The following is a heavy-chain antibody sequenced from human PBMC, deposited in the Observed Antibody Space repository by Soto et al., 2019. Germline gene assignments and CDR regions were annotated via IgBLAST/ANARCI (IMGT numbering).Heavy chain of an antibody. CDR3: AKAYDYIWGSYSRELDY. CDR2: ISRTGGAA. J-gene: IGHJ4*02. V-gene: IGHV3-23*01. CDR1: GFTFSNFA. Sequence: EVQLLESGGGLVQPGGSLRLSCAASGFTFSNFAMFWVRQAPGKGLEWVSSISRTGGAAHYADSVNGRFTISRDNSKNTLFLQMDSLRAEDTAVYYCAKAYDYIWGSYSRELDYWGQGTLVTVSS. D-gene: IGHD3-16*01.